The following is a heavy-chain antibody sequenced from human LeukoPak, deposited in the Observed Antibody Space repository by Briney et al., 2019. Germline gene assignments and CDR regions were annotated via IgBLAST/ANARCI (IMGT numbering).Heavy chain of an antibody. CDR2: TYYKSKWYN. CDR1: GDSVSSSSAT. Sequence: SQTLSLTCAISGDSVSSSSATWNWIRQSPSRGHEWLGRTYYKSKWYNDYAVSVKSRITISPDTSRNQFSLQLNSATPEDTAVYYCARDPSGGFRWYFDLWGRGTLVTVSS. CDR3: ARDPSGGFRWYFDL. J-gene: IGHJ2*01. D-gene: IGHD2-15*01. V-gene: IGHV6-1*01.